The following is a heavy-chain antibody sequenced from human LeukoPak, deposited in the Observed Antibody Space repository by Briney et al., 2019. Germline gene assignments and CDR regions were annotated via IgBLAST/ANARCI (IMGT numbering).Heavy chain of an antibody. CDR1: GFIFSNFW. Sequence: GGSLRLSCEASGFIFSNFWMTWVRQAPGKGLEWLGNLKEDGSESHYVDSVKGRFTISRDNAKNSVYLQMNSLRAEDTAVYYCARNRPGYFDYWGKGTLITVSS. V-gene: IGHV3-7*01. J-gene: IGHJ4*02. CDR2: LKEDGSES. CDR3: ARNRPGYFDY.